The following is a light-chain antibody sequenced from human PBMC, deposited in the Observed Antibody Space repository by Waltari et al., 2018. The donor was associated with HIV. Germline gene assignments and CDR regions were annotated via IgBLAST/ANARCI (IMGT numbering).Light chain of an antibody. Sequence: QSVLTQPPSLSAPSGQKVTISCSGSGSNVANNFVSWYQHFPGAAPKLVIYDNNTRPSGNPDRFSGSNSDTSATLDITAVQAGDEADYYCGTWDTSLNAWVFGGGTRLTVL. CDR2: DNN. CDR1: GSNVANNF. J-gene: IGLJ3*02. V-gene: IGLV1-51*01. CDR3: GTWDTSLNAWV.